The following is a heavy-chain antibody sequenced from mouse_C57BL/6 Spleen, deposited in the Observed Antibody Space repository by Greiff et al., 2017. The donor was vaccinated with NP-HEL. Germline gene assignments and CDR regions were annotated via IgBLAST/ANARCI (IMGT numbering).Heavy chain of an antibody. CDR2: IDPSDSYT. Sequence: QVQLQQSGAELVKPGASVKLSCKASGYTFTSYWMQWVKQRPGQGLEWIGEIDPSDSYTTYNQKFKGKATLTVDTSSSTAYMQLSSLTSEDSAVYYCARGDGSRGAYWGQGTLVTVSA. V-gene: IGHV1-50*01. CDR1: GYTFTSYW. J-gene: IGHJ3*01. CDR3: ARGDGSRGAY. D-gene: IGHD1-1*01.